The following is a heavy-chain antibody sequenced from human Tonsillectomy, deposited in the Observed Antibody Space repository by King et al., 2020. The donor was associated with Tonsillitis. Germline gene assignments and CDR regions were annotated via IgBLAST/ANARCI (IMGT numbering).Heavy chain of an antibody. D-gene: IGHD2-15*01. CDR2: ISYDGSNK. Sequence: VQLVESGGGVVQSGRSLRLSCAASGFTFNSXGMHWVRQAPGKGLEWVAVISYDGSNKYYADSVKGRFTISRDNSKNTLYLQMNSLRTEDTAVYYCAKEXXXYXXXGSXYXDAFXIWGQXTMVTV. V-gene: IGHV3-30*18. J-gene: IGHJ3*02. CDR1: GFTFNSXG. CDR3: AKEXXXYXXXGSXYXDAFXI.